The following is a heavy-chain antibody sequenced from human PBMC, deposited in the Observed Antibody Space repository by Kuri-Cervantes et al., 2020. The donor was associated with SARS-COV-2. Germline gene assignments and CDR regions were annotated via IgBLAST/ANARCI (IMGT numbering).Heavy chain of an antibody. CDR2: IKSKTDGGTT. CDR1: GFTFSNAW. Sequence: GGSLRLSCAASGFTFSNAWMSWVRQAPGKGLEWVGRIKSKTDGGTTDYAAPVKGRFTISRDDANNSLYLQINSLRAEDTGVYYCARDLAAAGMDIWGQGTTVTVSS. J-gene: IGHJ6*02. V-gene: IGHV3-15*01. CDR3: ARDLAAAGMDI. D-gene: IGHD6-13*01.